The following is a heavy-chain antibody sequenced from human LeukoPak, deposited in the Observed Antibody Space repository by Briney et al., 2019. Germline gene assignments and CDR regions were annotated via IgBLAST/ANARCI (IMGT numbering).Heavy chain of an antibody. Sequence: GESLKISCKCSGYSFTSYWIGWVRQMPGKGLEWMGIIYPGDSDTRYSPSFQGQVTISADKSISTAYLQWSSLKASDTAMYYCEACPYGDCSFGGFDIWGQGTMVTVSS. CDR3: EACPYGDCSFGGFDI. CDR2: IYPGDSDT. D-gene: IGHD4-17*01. CDR1: GYSFTSYW. J-gene: IGHJ3*02. V-gene: IGHV5-51*01.